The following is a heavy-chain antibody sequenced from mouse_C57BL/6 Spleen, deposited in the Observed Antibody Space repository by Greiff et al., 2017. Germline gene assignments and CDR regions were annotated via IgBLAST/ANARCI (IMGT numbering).Heavy chain of an antibody. D-gene: IGHD1-2*01. CDR3: ARVVGGLRLYFDY. CDR2: INYDGSST. Sequence: EVMLVESEGGLVQPGSSMKLSCTASGFTFSDYYMAWVRQVPEKGLEWGANINYDGSSTYYLDSLKSRFIISRDNAKNILYLQMSSLKSEDTATYYCARVVGGLRLYFDYWGQGTTLTVSS. CDR1: GFTFSDYY. J-gene: IGHJ2*01. V-gene: IGHV5-16*01.